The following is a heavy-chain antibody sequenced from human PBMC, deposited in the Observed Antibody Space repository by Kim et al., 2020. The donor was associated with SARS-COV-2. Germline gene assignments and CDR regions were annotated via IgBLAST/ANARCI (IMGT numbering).Heavy chain of an antibody. CDR3: ARAVCSGGSCHYYYYGMDV. D-gene: IGHD2-15*01. CDR1: GFTFSSYE. V-gene: IGHV3-48*03. CDR2: ISSSGSTI. J-gene: IGHJ6*02. Sequence: GGSLRLSCAASGFTFSSYEMNWVRQAPGKGLEWVSYISSSGSTIYYADSVKGRFTISRDNAKNSLYLQMNSLRAEDTAVYYCARAVCSGGSCHYYYYGMDVWGQGTTVTVSS.